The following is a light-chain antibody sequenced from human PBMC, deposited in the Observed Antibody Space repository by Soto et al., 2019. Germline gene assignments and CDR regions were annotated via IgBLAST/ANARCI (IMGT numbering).Light chain of an antibody. CDR1: TSDVDIYNL. CDR2: EAT. Sequence: QSALTQPASVSGSPGQSITTSCTGTTSDVDIYNLVSWYQQHPGKAPKLMIYEATKRPSGVSNRFSGSKSGNTTSLTISGLQTEDEADYYCSSYAGSNTVIFGGGTKVTVL. CDR3: SSYAGSNTVI. J-gene: IGLJ2*01. V-gene: IGLV2-23*01.